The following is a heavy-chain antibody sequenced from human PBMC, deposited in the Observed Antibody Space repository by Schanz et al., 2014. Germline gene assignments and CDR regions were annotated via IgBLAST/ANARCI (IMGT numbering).Heavy chain of an antibody. CDR1: GFIFSSYG. V-gene: IGHV3-33*06. CDR3: AKQIHYDILTVTRN. D-gene: IGHD3-9*01. Sequence: VHLVESGGGLVKRGGSLRLSCAASGFIFSSYGLHWVRQAPGKGLEWVAVIWYDENNKYYADSVKGRFTMSRDNSKNTLYLQMNSLRAEDTAVYYCAKQIHYDILTVTRNWGQGTLVTVSS. CDR2: IWYDENNK. J-gene: IGHJ4*02.